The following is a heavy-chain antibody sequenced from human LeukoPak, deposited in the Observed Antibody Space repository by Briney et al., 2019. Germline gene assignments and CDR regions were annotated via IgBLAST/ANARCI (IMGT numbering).Heavy chain of an antibody. J-gene: IGHJ5*02. CDR1: GYSFTSYW. V-gene: IGHV5-51*01. CDR3: ARRVGYSNFNWFDP. D-gene: IGHD6-13*01. CDR2: IYPGDSDT. Sequence: GESLKISCKGSGYSFTSYWIGWVRQMPGKGLEWMGIIYPGDSDTRYSPSFQVQLTISANKSISTAYLQWSSLKASDTAMYYCARRVGYSNFNWFDPWGQGTLVTVSS.